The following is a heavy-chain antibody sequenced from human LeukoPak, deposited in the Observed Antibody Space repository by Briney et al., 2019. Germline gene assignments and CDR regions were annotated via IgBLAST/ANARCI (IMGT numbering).Heavy chain of an antibody. Sequence: GGCLRLSCAAPGFTLSSYRTKWVRQAPGKGLELVANIKQDGSEKYYVDSVKGRFTISRDNAKNALYLQMNSLRAEDTAVYYCARGGYWGQGALVTVSS. CDR2: IKQDGSEK. V-gene: IGHV3-7*01. J-gene: IGHJ4*02. CDR3: ARGGY. CDR1: GFTLSSYR.